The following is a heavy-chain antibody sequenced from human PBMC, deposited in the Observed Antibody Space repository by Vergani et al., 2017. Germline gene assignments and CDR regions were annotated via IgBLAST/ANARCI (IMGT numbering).Heavy chain of an antibody. J-gene: IGHJ4*02. V-gene: IGHV1-18*04. D-gene: IGHD5-12*01. CDR1: GYTFTGYY. Sequence: QVQLVQSGAEVKKPGASVKVSCKASGYTFTGYYMHWVRQAPGQGLEWMGWISAYNGNTNYAQKLQGRVTMTTDTSTSTAYMELRSLRSDDTAVYYCARAHDIVATIDFDYWGQGTLVTVSS. CDR3: ARAHDIVATIDFDY. CDR2: ISAYNGNT.